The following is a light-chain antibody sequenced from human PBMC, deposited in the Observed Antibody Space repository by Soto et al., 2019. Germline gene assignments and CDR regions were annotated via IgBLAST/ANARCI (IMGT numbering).Light chain of an antibody. Sequence: DIQMTQSPSSLSESAGDRVTITCRASQGISTYLNWYQQKPGKAPKLLIYDASNLETGVPSRFSGSGSGTDFTFTISSLQPEDVATYYCQKYNSAPLTFGGGTKVDIK. V-gene: IGKV1-33*01. J-gene: IGKJ4*01. CDR1: QGISTY. CDR3: QKYNSAPLT. CDR2: DAS.